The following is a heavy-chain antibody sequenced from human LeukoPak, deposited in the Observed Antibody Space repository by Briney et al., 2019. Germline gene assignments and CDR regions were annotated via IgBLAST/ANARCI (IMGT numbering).Heavy chain of an antibody. CDR1: GFTFSSYG. CDR2: IRYDGSNK. V-gene: IGHV3-30*02. CDR3: AKDLRFLYAFDI. J-gene: IGHJ3*02. Sequence: GGSLRLSCAASGFTFSSYGMHWVRQARRKGLEWVAFIRYDGSNKYYADSVKGRFTISRDNSKNTLYLQMNSLRAEDTAVYYCAKDLRFLYAFDIWGQGTMVTVSS. D-gene: IGHD2-21*01.